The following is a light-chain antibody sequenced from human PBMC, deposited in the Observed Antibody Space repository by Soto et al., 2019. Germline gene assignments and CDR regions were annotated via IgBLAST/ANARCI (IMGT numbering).Light chain of an antibody. J-gene: IGLJ2*01. Sequence: QSALTQPPSASATPGQTVTIPCTGTASDVGGYDYVSWYHQLPGKAPNHIINDVNKRPSGVPARFSGSKSGNTSSLNVAGVHAEDEGTYYCTSVARVNAPYIPFGGGTKLTVL. CDR2: DVN. CDR3: TSVARVNAPYIP. V-gene: IGLV2-8*01. CDR1: ASDVGGYDY.